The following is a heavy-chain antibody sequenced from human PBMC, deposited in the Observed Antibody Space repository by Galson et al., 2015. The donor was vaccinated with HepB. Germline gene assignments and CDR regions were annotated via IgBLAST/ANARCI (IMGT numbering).Heavy chain of an antibody. CDR3: ARGGIRLDSSSWYSPFDY. CDR2: TYYRSKWYN. Sequence: CAISGDSVSSNSAAWNWIRQSPSRGLEWLGRTYYRSKWYNDYAVSVKSRITINPDTSKNQFSLQLNSVTPEDTAVYYCARGGIRLDSSSWYSPFDYWGQGTLVTVSS. V-gene: IGHV6-1*01. D-gene: IGHD6-13*01. J-gene: IGHJ4*02. CDR1: GDSVSSNSAA.